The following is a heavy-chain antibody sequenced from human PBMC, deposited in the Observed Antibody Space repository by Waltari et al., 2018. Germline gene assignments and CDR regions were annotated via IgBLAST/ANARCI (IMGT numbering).Heavy chain of an antibody. CDR2: ISGSGGST. D-gene: IGHD3-16*01. CDR1: GFTFSSYA. Sequence: EVQLLESGGGLVQPGGSLRLSCAASGFTFSSYAMSWVRQAPGKGLEWVSAISGSGGSTYYADSVKGRFTISRDNSKNTLYLQMNSLRAEDTAVYYCARDLGSYYYYYGMDVWGQGTTVTVSS. V-gene: IGHV3-23*01. J-gene: IGHJ6*02. CDR3: ARDLGSYYYYYGMDV.